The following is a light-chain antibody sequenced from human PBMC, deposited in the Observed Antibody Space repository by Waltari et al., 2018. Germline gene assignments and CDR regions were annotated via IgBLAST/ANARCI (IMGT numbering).Light chain of an antibody. CDR3: QQDFSTPPT. CDR2: WAS. J-gene: IGKJ2*01. Sequence: DIVMTQSPDSLAVSLGERATINCKSSQSVLYSSNNKNYLTWYQQKPGQPPKLLIYWASTRESGVPDRFSGSGSVTDFTLTISNLQAEDVAVYYCQQDFSTPPTFGQGTKLEIK. CDR1: QSVLYSSNNKNY. V-gene: IGKV4-1*01.